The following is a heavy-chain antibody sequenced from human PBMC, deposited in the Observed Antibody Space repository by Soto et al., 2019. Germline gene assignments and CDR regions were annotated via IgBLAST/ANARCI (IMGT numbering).Heavy chain of an antibody. CDR2: IIPIFGTA. Sequence: SVKVSCKASGYTFTNYGISWVRQAPGQGLEWMGGIIPIFGTANYAQKFQGRVTITADESTSTAYMELSSLRSEDTAVYYCAGPKSSWYAAFDIWGQGTMVTVSS. V-gene: IGHV1-69*13. J-gene: IGHJ3*02. D-gene: IGHD6-13*01. CDR3: AGPKSSWYAAFDI. CDR1: GYTFTNYG.